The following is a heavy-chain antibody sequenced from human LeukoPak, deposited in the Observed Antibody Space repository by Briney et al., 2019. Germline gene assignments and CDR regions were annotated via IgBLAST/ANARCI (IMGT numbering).Heavy chain of an antibody. V-gene: IGHV3-30*03. CDR3: AGSGGLQKSDY. Sequence: GGSLRVSCAASGFTFNNCGMHWVRQAPGKGLEWVAVISYDGNTIHYADSVKGRFIISRDTSKNTLYLQMNSLRAEDTAVYYCAGSGGLQKSDYWGQGTLVTVSS. D-gene: IGHD4-11*01. CDR1: GFTFNNCG. J-gene: IGHJ4*02. CDR2: ISYDGNTI.